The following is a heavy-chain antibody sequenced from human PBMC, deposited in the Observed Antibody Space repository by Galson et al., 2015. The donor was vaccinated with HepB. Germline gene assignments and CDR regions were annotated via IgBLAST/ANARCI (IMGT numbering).Heavy chain of an antibody. V-gene: IGHV4-39*07. J-gene: IGHJ3*02. D-gene: IGHD2-15*01. CDR2: LYYTGST. Sequence: ETLSLTCIVSGGSITGYYWGWVRQPPGKGLEWIGSLYYTGSTYYNPSLKSRVTISVDTSKNQFSLKLSSVTAADTAVYYCAREGDIGVVRGSRPNDAFEIWGQGTRVTVSS. CDR3: AREGDIGVVRGSRPNDAFEI. CDR1: GGSITGYY.